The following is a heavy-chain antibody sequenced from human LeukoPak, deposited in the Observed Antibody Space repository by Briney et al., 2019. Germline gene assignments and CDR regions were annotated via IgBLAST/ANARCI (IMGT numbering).Heavy chain of an antibody. CDR2: ISYDGSNK. V-gene: IGHV3-30-3*01. J-gene: IGHJ4*02. CDR1: GFPFRSYA. Sequence: GSLRLSCAASGFPFRSYAMHWVRQAPGKGLGGVAVISYDGSNKYYADSVKGRFTISRDNSKNTLYLQMNSLRAEDTAVYYCARDFAGRGAHTTIFGVVINYYFDYWGQGTLVTVSP. CDR3: ARDFAGRGAHTTIFGVVINYYFDY. D-gene: IGHD3-3*01.